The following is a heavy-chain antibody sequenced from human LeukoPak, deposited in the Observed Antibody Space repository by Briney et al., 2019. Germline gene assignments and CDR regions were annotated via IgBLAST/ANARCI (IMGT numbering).Heavy chain of an antibody. CDR2: ITISGHTK. J-gene: IGHJ5*02. Sequence: PGGSLRLSCAASGFDLSTYEMNWVRQAPGKGLEWIADITISGHTKNYADSVKGRFTISRDNARTSLYLQMNSLRVEDTGVYYSARGDPHADLWGQGTLVTVSS. CDR3: ARGDPHADL. CDR1: GFDLSTYE. V-gene: IGHV3-48*03.